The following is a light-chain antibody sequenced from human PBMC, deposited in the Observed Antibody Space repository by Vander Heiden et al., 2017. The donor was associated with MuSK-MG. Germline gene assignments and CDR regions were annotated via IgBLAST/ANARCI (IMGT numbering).Light chain of an antibody. Sequence: QSALTPPASVSGSPGQSLTISCTGTSSDVGGYNYVSWYQQHPGKAPKLMIYDVSNRPSGVSNRFSGSKSGNTASLTISGLQAEDEADYYCSSYTSSSTPYVVFGGGTKLTVL. J-gene: IGLJ2*01. V-gene: IGLV2-14*03. CDR3: SSYTSSSTPYVV. CDR1: SSDVGGYNY. CDR2: DVS.